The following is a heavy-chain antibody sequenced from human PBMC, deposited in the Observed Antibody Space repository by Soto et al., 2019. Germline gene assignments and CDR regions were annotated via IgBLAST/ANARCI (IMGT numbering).Heavy chain of an antibody. Sequence: EVQLVESGGGWVQPGGSLRLSCAAPAFIFIGYEMNWVRQAPGKGLEWISYISHSGTTVKYADSVKGRFTVYRDNAKKSLYLQMHSLRVEDTAVYFCARSRGGGFDDYFDHWGQGTLVTVSS. CDR1: AFIFIGYE. V-gene: IGHV3-48*03. J-gene: IGHJ4*02. CDR2: ISHSGTTV. D-gene: IGHD2-15*01. CDR3: ARSRGGGFDDYFDH.